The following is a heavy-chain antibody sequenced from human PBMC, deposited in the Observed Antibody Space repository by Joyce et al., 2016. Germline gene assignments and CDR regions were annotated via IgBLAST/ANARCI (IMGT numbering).Heavy chain of an antibody. CDR2: MYPRASDA. CDR3: ATSPSMVRGVMFDY. D-gene: IGHD3-10*01. Sequence: EVQLVQSGAEVKKTGESLKISCKGSGYRFTSYWIGWVRQMPGKGLEWMGIMYPRASDARYRPSFQGPVTISAYTSSSTTYLQWNSLRASDTALYYCATSPSMVRGVMFDYWGQGTLVTVSS. V-gene: IGHV5-51*01. CDR1: GYRFTSYW. J-gene: IGHJ4*02.